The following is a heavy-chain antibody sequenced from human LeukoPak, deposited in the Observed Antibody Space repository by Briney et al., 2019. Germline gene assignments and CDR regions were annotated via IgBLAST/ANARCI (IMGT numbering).Heavy chain of an antibody. CDR1: GGTFSSYA. D-gene: IGHD3-10*01. CDR3: ARDRDYYGSGSYYIPGWFDP. Sequence: ASVKVSCKASGGTFSSYAISWVRPAPGQGRWWMGGLIPIIGTANYAQKFQGRVTITADESTSTAYMELSSLRSEDTAVYYCARDRDYYGSGSYYIPGWFDPWGQGTLVTVSS. V-gene: IGHV1-69*13. J-gene: IGHJ5*02. CDR2: LIPIIGTA.